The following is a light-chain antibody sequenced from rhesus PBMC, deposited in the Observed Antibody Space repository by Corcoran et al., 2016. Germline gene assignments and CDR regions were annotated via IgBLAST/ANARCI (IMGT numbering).Light chain of an antibody. Sequence: DIQMTQAPSSLSASVGDRVTITRRASQGITNDLAWYQHKPGETPKFLIYEASRLQSGIPSRFSGSGSGTVFTFTISSLQSEDFATYYCQHYYRTPRTFGQGTKVKIK. CDR3: QHYYRTPRT. V-gene: IGKV1-25*01. J-gene: IGKJ1*01. CDR2: EAS. CDR1: QGITND.